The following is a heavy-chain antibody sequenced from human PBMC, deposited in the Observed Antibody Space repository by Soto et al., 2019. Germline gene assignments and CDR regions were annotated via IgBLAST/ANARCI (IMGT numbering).Heavy chain of an antibody. Sequence: SETLSLTCTVSGGSISSSSYYWSWIRQPPGKGLEWIGYIYYSGSTNYNPSLKSRVTISVDTSKNQFSLHLNSVTPEDTAVYFCARENTMNRGVLNPLDYWGQGTLVTVSS. D-gene: IGHD3-10*01. CDR2: IYYSGST. CDR3: ARENTMNRGVLNPLDY. J-gene: IGHJ4*02. V-gene: IGHV4-61*01. CDR1: GGSISSSSYY.